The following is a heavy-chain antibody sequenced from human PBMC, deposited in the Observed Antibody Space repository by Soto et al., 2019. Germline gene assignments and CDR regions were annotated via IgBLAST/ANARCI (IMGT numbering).Heavy chain of an antibody. CDR2: IHHSGAA. CDR1: GDSITRRDYY. CDR3: AREPLT. V-gene: IGHV4-31*03. Sequence: SETLSLTCTVSGDSITRRDYYWTWIRQYPGKGLEWIGYIHHSGAAHYNPSLKSRVTISVDTSKNQFSLKLSSVTAADTAVYYCAREPLTWGQGILVTVSS. J-gene: IGHJ4*02.